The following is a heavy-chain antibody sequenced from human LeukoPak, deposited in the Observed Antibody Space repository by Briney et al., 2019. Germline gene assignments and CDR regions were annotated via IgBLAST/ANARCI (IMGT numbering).Heavy chain of an antibody. D-gene: IGHD1-1*01. Sequence: GGSLRLSCAASGFTFSTYVMSWVRQAPGKGLEWVSAISGSGGSTYYADSVKGRFTISRDNSKNTLYLQMNRLGADDTAVYYCAKGNWRYFDYWVQGTLVTVSS. V-gene: IGHV3-23*01. CDR1: GFTFSTYV. CDR2: ISGSGGST. J-gene: IGHJ4*02. CDR3: AKGNWRYFDY.